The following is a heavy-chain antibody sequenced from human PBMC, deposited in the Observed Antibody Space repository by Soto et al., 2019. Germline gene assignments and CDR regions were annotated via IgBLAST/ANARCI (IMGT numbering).Heavy chain of an antibody. CDR2: MNPNSGHT. V-gene: IGHV1-8*01. CDR1: GYAFTTYD. D-gene: IGHD3-10*01. Sequence: QVQLVQSGAEVKKPGASVKVSCKASGYAFTTYDINWVRQATGQGPEWMGWMNPNSGHTVYAQKFQGRVTVTRDTSINTAYMELSSLRSEDTAVYYCPSGSMWFGGYGMDLWGQGTTVTFSS. CDR3: PSGSMWFGGYGMDL. J-gene: IGHJ6*02.